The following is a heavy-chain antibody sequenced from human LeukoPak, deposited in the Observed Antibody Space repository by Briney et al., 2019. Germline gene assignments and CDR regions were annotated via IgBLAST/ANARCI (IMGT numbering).Heavy chain of an antibody. V-gene: IGHV3-33*01. CDR1: GFTFCSYG. Sequence: SGRSLRLSCAASGFTFCSYGMHWVRQAPGKGLEWVAVIWYDGSNKYYADSVKGRFTISRDNSKNTLYLQMNSLRAEDTAVYYCARDQVDGSGNYGMDVWGKGTTVTVSS. D-gene: IGHD3-10*01. CDR3: ARDQVDGSGNYGMDV. J-gene: IGHJ6*04. CDR2: IWYDGSNK.